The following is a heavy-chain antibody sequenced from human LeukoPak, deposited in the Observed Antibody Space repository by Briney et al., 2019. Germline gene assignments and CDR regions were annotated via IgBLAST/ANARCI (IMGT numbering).Heavy chain of an antibody. CDR1: GFTFSSYS. D-gene: IGHD3-22*01. CDR2: ISSSSSTI. V-gene: IGHV3-48*04. J-gene: IGHJ4*02. CDR3: ARDIYYDSSGYYGSVY. Sequence: GGSLRLSCAASGFTFSSYSMNWVRQAPGKGLEWVSYISSSSSTIYYADSVKGRFTISRDNAKNSLNLQMNSLRAEDTAVYYCARDIYYDSSGYYGSVYWGQGTLVTVSS.